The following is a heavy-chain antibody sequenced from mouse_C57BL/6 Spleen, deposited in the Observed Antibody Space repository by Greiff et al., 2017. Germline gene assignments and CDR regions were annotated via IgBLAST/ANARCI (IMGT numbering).Heavy chain of an antibody. V-gene: IGHV1-5*01. CDR2: IYPGNSDT. CDR1: GYTFTSYW. Sequence: EVQLQQSGTVLARPGASVKMSCKTSGYTFTSYWMHWVQQRPGQGLEWIGAIYPGNSDTSYNQKFKGKAKLTAVTSASTAYMELSSLTNEDSAVYYCTRSRAFYGNHWYFDVWGTGTTVTVSS. CDR3: TRSRAFYGNHWYFDV. D-gene: IGHD2-10*01. J-gene: IGHJ1*03.